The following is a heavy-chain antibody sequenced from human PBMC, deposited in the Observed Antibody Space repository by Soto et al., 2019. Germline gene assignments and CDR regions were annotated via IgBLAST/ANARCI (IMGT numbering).Heavy chain of an antibody. CDR3: AKLKYTDIAVAGNGHYYYGMDV. V-gene: IGHV3-23*01. CDR1: GFTFSSYA. D-gene: IGHD6-19*01. Sequence: GGSLRLSCAASGFTFSSYAMSWVRQAPGKGLEWVSAISGSGGSTYYADSVKGRFTISRDNSKNTLYLQMNSLRAEDTAVYYCAKLKYTDIAVAGNGHYYYGMDVWGQGTTVTVSS. CDR2: ISGSGGST. J-gene: IGHJ6*02.